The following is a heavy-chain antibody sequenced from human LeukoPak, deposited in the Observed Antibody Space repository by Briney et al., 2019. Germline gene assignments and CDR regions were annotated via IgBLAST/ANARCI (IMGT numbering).Heavy chain of an antibody. D-gene: IGHD5-18*01. CDR3: ARGRDTAMASLDY. J-gene: IGHJ4*02. V-gene: IGHV1-69*04. CDR2: IIPILGIA. CDR1: GGTFSSYA. Sequence: SVKVSCKSSGGTFSSYAISWVRQAPGQGLEWMGRIIPILGIANYAQKFQGRVTITADKSTSTAYMELSSLRSEDTAVYYCARGRDTAMASLDYWGQGTLVTVSS.